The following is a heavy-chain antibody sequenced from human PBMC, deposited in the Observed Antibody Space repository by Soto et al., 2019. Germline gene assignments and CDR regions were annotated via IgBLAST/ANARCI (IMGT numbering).Heavy chain of an antibody. Sequence: QLQLQESGSGLVKPSQTLSLTCAVSGASISSGGYSWSWIRQPPGKGLEWIGYIYHSGSTYYNPSLTSRVTISVDGSKNQFSLKLSSVTAADTAVYYCASTQYCSGSTCYSEGWFDPWGQGTLVTASS. D-gene: IGHD2-15*01. CDR1: GASISSGGYS. J-gene: IGHJ5*02. CDR2: IYHSGST. CDR3: ASTQYCSGSTCYSEGWFDP. V-gene: IGHV4-30-2*01.